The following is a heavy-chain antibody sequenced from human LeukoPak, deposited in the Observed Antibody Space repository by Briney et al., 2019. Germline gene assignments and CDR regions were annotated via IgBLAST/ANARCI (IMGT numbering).Heavy chain of an antibody. J-gene: IGHJ4*03. Sequence: GGSLRLSCAASGFTFNNYAMSWVRQAPGKGLEWVSAISGSGGSTYYADSVKGRFTISRDNSKNTLYLQMNSLRAEDTAVYYCARGGYYGGSGTYGFFDYWGQGSLVTVSS. CDR3: ARGGYYGGSGTYGFFDY. V-gene: IGHV3-23*01. CDR1: GFTFNNYA. CDR2: ISGSGGST. D-gene: IGHD3-10*01.